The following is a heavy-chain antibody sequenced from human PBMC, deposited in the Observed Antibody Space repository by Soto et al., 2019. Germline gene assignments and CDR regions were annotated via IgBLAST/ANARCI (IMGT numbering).Heavy chain of an antibody. CDR2: IYSNGDT. J-gene: IGHJ5*02. V-gene: IGHV3-66*01. D-gene: IGHD6-6*01. CDR3: MNRPRA. Sequence: EVQLVESGGGLVQPGGSLRLSCAASEFTVGNNYMSWVRQAPGKGLEWVSLIYSNGDTRYADSVRGRFTISRDSSKNILYLQMNSLRADDTAIYYCMNRPRAWGRGTLVTVYS. CDR1: EFTVGNNY.